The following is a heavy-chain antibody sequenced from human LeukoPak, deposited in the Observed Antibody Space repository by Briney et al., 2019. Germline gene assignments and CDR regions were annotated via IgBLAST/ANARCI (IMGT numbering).Heavy chain of an antibody. J-gene: IGHJ3*02. CDR2: ISSSSSYT. D-gene: IGHD4-23*01. V-gene: IGHV3-11*03. Sequence: PGGSLRLSCAVSGSPFTSYYMSWIRQAPGKGLEWVSYISSSSSYTNYADSVKGRFTISRDNAKNSLYLQMNSLRAEDTAVYYCARTQRWVALALEIGGQGTMVTVSS. CDR1: GSPFTSYY. CDR3: ARTQRWVALALEI.